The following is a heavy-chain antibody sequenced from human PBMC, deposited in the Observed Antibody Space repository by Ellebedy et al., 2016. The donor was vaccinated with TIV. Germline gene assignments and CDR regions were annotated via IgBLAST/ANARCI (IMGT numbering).Heavy chain of an antibody. CDR3: ASTSQLWYHFDY. CDR1: GFAFPDYA. D-gene: IGHD3-10*01. CDR2: ISYDGTNK. J-gene: IGHJ4*02. V-gene: IGHV3-30-3*01. Sequence: GESLKISXAASGFAFPDYAMHWVRQAPGKGLEWVAVISYDGTNKYYADSVKGRFSISRDNSENTLSLQMNSLRPEDTAVYYCASTSQLWYHFDYWGQGTLVTVSS.